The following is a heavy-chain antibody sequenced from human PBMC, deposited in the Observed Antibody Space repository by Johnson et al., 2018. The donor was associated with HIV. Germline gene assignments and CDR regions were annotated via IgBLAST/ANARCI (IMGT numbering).Heavy chain of an antibody. J-gene: IGHJ3*02. CDR2: ISYDGSNK. D-gene: IGHD3-10*01. Sequence: QMLLVESGGGVVQPGRSLRLSCAASGFTFSSYAMHWVRQAPGKGLEWVAVISYDGSNKYYADSVKGRFTISRDNSKNTLYLQMNSLRAEDTAVYYCSTMVQGDPVAVDIWGQGTMVTVSS. CDR3: STMVQGDPVAVDI. CDR1: GFTFSSYA. V-gene: IGHV3-30*04.